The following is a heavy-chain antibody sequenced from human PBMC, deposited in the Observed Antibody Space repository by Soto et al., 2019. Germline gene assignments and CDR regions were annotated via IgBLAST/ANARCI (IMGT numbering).Heavy chain of an antibody. CDR1: GGSLRSTGYY. CDR3: ARQHTWNYVGWFDP. D-gene: IGHD1-7*01. CDR2: IYYSGST. V-gene: IGHV4-39*01. J-gene: IGHJ5*02. Sequence: PETMSLTCTVSGGSLRSTGYYGGWLRQHPGKGLEWIGSIYYSGSTYYSPALKSRVSMSVDSSKNLCTLRLSSVTVSYTAIYYWARQHTWNYVGWFDPWGQGILVTVSS.